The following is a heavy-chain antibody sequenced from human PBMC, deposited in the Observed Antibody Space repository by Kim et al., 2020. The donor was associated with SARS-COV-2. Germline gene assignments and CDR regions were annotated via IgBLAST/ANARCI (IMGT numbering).Heavy chain of an antibody. D-gene: IGHD5-18*01. J-gene: IGHJ4*02. CDR1: GFDFSNHA. Sequence: GGSLRLSCTTSGFDFSNHAMTWVRQAPGKGLEWVSLISVDVSTTYYADSVKGRFTVSRDNSKNTLFLQMNRLRVEDSALYYCAKDLTGGYTYGHPIYYFDPGGQGTLVTVS. V-gene: IGHV3-23*01. CDR2: ISVDVSTT. CDR3: AKDLTGGYTYGHPIYYFDP.